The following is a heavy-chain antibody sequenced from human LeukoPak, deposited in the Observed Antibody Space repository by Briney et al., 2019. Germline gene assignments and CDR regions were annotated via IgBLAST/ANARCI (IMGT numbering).Heavy chain of an antibody. D-gene: IGHD2-21*01. J-gene: IGHJ6*02. CDR1: GYTFTSYG. CDR3: AGGVIPVCDPPGRRVAAKDGMDV. CDR2: ISAYNGNT. V-gene: IGHV1-18*01. Sequence: ASVKVSCKASGYTFTSYGISWVRQAPGQGLEWMGWISAYNGNTNYAQTLQGRVTMTTDTSTSTAYMELRRLRSDDTAVYYCAGGVIPVCDPPGRRVAAKDGMDVWGRGQTGTVS.